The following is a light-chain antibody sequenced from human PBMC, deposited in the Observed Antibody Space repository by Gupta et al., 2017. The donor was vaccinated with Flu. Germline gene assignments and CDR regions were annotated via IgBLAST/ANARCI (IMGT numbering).Light chain of an antibody. J-gene: IGLJ2*01. CDR1: NIGSIS. CDR3: QVWVASNAF. V-gene: IGLV3-9*02. CDR2: KNN. Sequence: ALGQTARITWGGDNIGSISVHWYQQRPGPAPLLIIYKNNKRPSGLPDRFSGSNSGGTATLTIDEAQAGDEADYYCQVWVASNAFFGGGTKLTVL.